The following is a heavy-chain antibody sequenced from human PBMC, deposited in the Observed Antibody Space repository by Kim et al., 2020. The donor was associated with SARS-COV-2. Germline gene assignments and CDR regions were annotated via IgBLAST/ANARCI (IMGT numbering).Heavy chain of an antibody. CDR1: GFIVGSYS. CDR2: LSGTEGET. CDR3: VKSSTRPLVAAGRTGGFFDS. V-gene: IGHV3-23*01. Sequence: GGSLRLSCVASGFIVGSYSMNWVRQAPGKGLEWVSALSGTEGETFYADSVKGRFTVSRDRSKNTLYLQLNSLRVEDTARYYCVKSSTRPLVAAGRTGGFFDSWGQGTLVIVSP. J-gene: IGHJ4*02. D-gene: IGHD6-25*01.